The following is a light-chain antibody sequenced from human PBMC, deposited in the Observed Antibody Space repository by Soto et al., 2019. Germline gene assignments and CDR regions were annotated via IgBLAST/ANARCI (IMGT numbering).Light chain of an antibody. CDR2: GAS. CDR3: QQYGTSPPFT. V-gene: IGKV3-20*01. J-gene: IGKJ2*01. Sequence: EIVLTQSPGTLSLSPGERATLSCRASQRVSSTYLAWYQQKPGQAPRVLVYGASNRATGIPDRFSGSGSGTDFTLTISRLEPEDFAVYFCQQYGTSPPFTFGQGTKVEIK. CDR1: QRVSSTY.